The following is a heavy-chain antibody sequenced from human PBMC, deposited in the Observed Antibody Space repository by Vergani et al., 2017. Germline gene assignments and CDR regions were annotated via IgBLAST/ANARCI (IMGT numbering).Heavy chain of an antibody. V-gene: IGHV3-48*01. Sequence: EVQLVESGGGLVQPGGSLRLSCAASGFTFSTYSMNWVRQAPGKGLEWVSYISTTSSTIYYADSVKGRFTISRDNAKNSPYLQMNSLRAEDTALYYCSSLLSGNYVFDNWGQGTLVTVSS. CDR2: ISTTSSTI. J-gene: IGHJ4*02. CDR1: GFTFSTYS. CDR3: SSLLSGNYVFDN. D-gene: IGHD1-26*01.